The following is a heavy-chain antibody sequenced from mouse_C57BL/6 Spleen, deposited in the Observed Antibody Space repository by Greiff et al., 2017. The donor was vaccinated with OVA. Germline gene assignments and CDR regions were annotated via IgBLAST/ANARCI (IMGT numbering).Heavy chain of an antibody. D-gene: IGHD1-1*01. Sequence: QVQLQQPGAELVMPGASVKLSCKASGYTFTSYWMHWVKQRPGQGLEWIGEIDPSDSYTNYNQKFKGKSTLTVDKSSSTAYMQLSSLTSEVSAVYYCARTIYYYGSSYVGYFDVWGTGTTVTVSS. J-gene: IGHJ1*03. V-gene: IGHV1-69*01. CDR2: IDPSDSYT. CDR3: ARTIYYYGSSYVGYFDV. CDR1: GYTFTSYW.